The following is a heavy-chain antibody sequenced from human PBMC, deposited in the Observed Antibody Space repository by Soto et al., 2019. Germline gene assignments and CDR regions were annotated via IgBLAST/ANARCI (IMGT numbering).Heavy chain of an antibody. Sequence: SETLSLTCAVYGGSFSGYYWSWIRQPPGKGLEWIGEINHSGSTNYNPSLKSRVTISVDTSKNQFSLKLSSVTAADTAVYYCARGLGVTHPMVRGVTSLYYYYYYYMDVWGKGTTVTVSS. CDR1: GGSFSGYY. V-gene: IGHV4-34*01. CDR3: ARGLGVTHPMVRGVTSLYYYYYYYMDV. D-gene: IGHD3-10*01. CDR2: INHSGST. J-gene: IGHJ6*03.